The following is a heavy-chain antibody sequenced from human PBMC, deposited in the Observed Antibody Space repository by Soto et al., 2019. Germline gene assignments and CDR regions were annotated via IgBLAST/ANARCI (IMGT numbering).Heavy chain of an antibody. CDR1: GYSFTRYW. CDR2: IDPSDSYT. D-gene: IGHD6-13*01. V-gene: IGHV5-10-1*01. CDR3: ARAAAAGTVDYYYYYGMDV. J-gene: IGHJ6*02. Sequence: WESLTIACTCSGYSFTRYWISWVRQMPGKGLEWMGRIDPSDSYTNYSPSFQGHVTISADKSISTAYLQWSSLKASDTAMYYCARAAAAGTVDYYYYYGMDVWGQGTTVTVSS.